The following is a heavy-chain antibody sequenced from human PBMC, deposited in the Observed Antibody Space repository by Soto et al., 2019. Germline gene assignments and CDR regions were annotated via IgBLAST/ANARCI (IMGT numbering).Heavy chain of an antibody. CDR1: GFTFSSYG. J-gene: IGHJ1*01. CDR3: AKDRRAGGNYGFYSDF. CDR2: SSATGAGT. V-gene: IGHV3-23*01. Sequence: GESLKISCAASGFTFSSYGMTWVRQAPGKGLEWVSFSSATGAGTYYADSVKGRFTISRDNSKNTLYLQMTSLRADDTAVYYCAKDRRAGGNYGFYSDFWGQGALVTGSS. D-gene: IGHD1-7*01.